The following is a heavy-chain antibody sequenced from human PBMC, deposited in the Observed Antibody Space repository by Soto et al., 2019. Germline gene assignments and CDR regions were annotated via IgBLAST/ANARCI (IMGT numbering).Heavy chain of an antibody. CDR3: ARVRGYRYGYFDS. CDR2: ISGSSSPI. CDR1: GFIISPYS. V-gene: IGHV3-48*02. D-gene: IGHD5-18*01. Sequence: GGSLRLSCAASGFIISPYSMIWVRQAPGRGLEWVSFISGSSSPIYYADSVKGRFTISRDNGKISLHLQMNSLRDEDTAIYYCARVRGYRYGYFDSWGQGTQVTVSS. J-gene: IGHJ4*02.